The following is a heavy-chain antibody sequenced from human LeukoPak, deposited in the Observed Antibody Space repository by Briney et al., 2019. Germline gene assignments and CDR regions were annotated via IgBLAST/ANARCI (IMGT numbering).Heavy chain of an antibody. J-gene: IGHJ4*02. CDR2: ISWNSGSI. CDR1: GFTFDDYA. V-gene: IGHV3-9*01. Sequence: PGGSLRLSCAASGFTFDDYAMHWVRQAPGKGLERVSGISWNSGSIGYADSVKGRFTISRDNAKNSLYLQMNSLRAEDTAVYYCARDSKNYDILTGSLDYWGQGTLVTVSS. CDR3: ARDSKNYDILTGSLDY. D-gene: IGHD3-9*01.